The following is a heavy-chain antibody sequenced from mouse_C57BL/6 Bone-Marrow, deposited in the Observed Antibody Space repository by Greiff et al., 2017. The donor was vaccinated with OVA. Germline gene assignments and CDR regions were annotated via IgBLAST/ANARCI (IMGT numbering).Heavy chain of an antibody. CDR3: ARTPIYDGYYTSDY. D-gene: IGHD2-3*01. V-gene: IGHV1-72*01. CDR2: IDPNSGGT. Sequence: QVQLKQPGAELVKPGASVKLSCKASGYTFTSYWMHWVKQRPGRGLEWIGRIDPNSGGTKYNEKFKSKATLTVDKPSSTAYMQLSSLTSEDSAVYYCARTPIYDGYYTSDYWGQGTTLTVSS. CDR1: GYTFTSYW. J-gene: IGHJ2*01.